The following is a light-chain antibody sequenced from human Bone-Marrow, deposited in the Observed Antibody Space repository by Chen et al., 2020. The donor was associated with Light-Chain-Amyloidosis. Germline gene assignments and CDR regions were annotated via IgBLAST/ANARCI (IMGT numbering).Light chain of an antibody. CDR3: QSAESSGTYEVI. V-gene: IGLV3-25*03. CDR2: RDT. Sequence: SYELTQPPSVSVSPGQTARITCSGVDLPTKYASWYQQKPGQAPVLVIHRDTERPSGLSERFSGSSSGTTATLTIRGGQAEDEADYHCQSAESSGTYEVIFGGGTKLSVL. J-gene: IGLJ2*01. CDR1: DLPTKY.